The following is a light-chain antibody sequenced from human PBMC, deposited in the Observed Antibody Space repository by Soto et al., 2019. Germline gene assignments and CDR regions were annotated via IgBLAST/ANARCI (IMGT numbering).Light chain of an antibody. CDR3: QQYKSWPPLT. CDR2: GAS. V-gene: IGKV3-15*01. Sequence: DIVMTQSPAILSVSLGERATLSCLASQSISDNLAWYQQSSCQAPRLLIYGASTRATGVPARFSGSGSGTEFTLTISSLQSDDFAIYYCQQYKSWPPLTFGGGTKVE. J-gene: IGKJ4*01. CDR1: QSISDN.